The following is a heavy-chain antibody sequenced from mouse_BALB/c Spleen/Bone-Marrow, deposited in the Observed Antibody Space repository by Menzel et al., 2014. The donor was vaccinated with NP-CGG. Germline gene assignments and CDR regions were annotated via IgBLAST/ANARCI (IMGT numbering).Heavy chain of an antibody. D-gene: IGHD2-4*01. Sequence: EVHLVESGGGLVQPGGSLRLSCATSGITFTDYYMSWVRQPPGKALEWLGFIRNKANGYTTEYSASVKGRFTISRDNSQSILYLQMNTLRAEDSATYYCAREIINDYHWYFDVWGAGSTVSVSS. V-gene: IGHV7-3*02. CDR2: IRNKANGYTT. J-gene: IGHJ1*01. CDR1: GITFTDYY. CDR3: AREIINDYHWYFDV.